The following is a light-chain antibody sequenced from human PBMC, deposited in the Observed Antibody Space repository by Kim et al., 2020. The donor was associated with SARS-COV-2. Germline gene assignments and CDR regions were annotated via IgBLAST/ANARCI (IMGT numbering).Light chain of an antibody. CDR2: QAS. CDR3: KQYETYWR. Sequence: DIQMTQSPSTLSAFVGNRVTITCRASQSVDSWLAWYQQKPGKAPKLLIYQASKLASGVPSRFSGSGSGTDFTLTISNLQPDDSAIYYCKQYETYWRFGPVTKVDIK. CDR1: QSVDSW. V-gene: IGKV1-5*03. J-gene: IGKJ1*01.